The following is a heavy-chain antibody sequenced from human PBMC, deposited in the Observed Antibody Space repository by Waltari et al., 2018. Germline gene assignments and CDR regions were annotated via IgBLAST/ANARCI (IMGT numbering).Heavy chain of an antibody. CDR3: ARRYYDYVWGSYHYYFDY. CDR2: INHSGST. CDR1: GGSFSGYY. Sequence: QVQLQQWGAGLLKPSETLSLTCAVYGGSFSGYYWSWIRQPPGKGLEWIGEINHSGSTNYNPSLKSRVTISVDTSKNQFSLKLSSVTAADTAVYYCARRYYDYVWGSYHYYFDYWGQGTLVTVSS. D-gene: IGHD3-16*02. J-gene: IGHJ4*02. V-gene: IGHV4-34*01.